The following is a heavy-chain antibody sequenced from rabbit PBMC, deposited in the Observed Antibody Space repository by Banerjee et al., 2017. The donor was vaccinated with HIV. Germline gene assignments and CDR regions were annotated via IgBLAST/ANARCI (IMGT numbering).Heavy chain of an antibody. V-gene: IGHV1S45*01. CDR2: IYNGDGST. CDR1: GFTISSSYW. J-gene: IGHJ4*01. CDR3: ARVVDGYAGFAYATAYYFNL. D-gene: IGHD6-1*01. Sequence: QEQLVESGGGLVQPEGSLTLTCTASGFTISSSYWICWVRQAPGKGLEWIACIYNGDGSTYYAIWVNGRFTISKTSSTTVTLQMTSLTAADTATYFCARVVDGYAGFAYATAYYFNLWGPGTLVTVS.